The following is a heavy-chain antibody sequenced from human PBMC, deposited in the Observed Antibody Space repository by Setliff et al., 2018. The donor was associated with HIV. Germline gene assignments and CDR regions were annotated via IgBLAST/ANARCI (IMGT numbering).Heavy chain of an antibody. D-gene: IGHD5-12*01. J-gene: IGHJ4*02. CDR1: GYRFIGYY. CDR2: INPKSGDT. CDR3: ARDFRSMRGGYADYFDY. Sequence: ASVKVSCKASGYRFIGYYMHWVRQAPGQGLEWLGWINPKSGDTTYAQKFQGRVTMTGDTSINTAYMELSRLRSDDTAMYYCARDFRSMRGGYADYFDYWGQGVLVTVSS. V-gene: IGHV1-2*02.